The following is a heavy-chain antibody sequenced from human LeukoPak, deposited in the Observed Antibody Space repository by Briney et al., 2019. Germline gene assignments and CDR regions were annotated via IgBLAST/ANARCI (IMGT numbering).Heavy chain of an antibody. CDR2: ISYDGSNK. Sequence: PGGSLRLSCAASGFTFSSYAMHWVRQAPGKGLEWVAVISYDGSNKYYADSVKGRFTIPRDNSKNTLYLQMNSLRAEDTAVYYCARAGGSYWGVFDYWGQGTLATVSS. D-gene: IGHD1-26*01. CDR3: ARAGGSYWGVFDY. V-gene: IGHV3-30-3*01. J-gene: IGHJ4*02. CDR1: GFTFSSYA.